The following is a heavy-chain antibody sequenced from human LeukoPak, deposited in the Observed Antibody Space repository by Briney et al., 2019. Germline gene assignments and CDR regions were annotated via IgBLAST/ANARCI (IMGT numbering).Heavy chain of an antibody. CDR3: ARDRRYGSSQGGFDY. CDR1: GYTFTGYY. Sequence: ASVKVPCKASGYTFTGYYMHWVRQAPGQGLEWMGWINPNSGGTNYAQKFQGRVTMTRDTSISTAYMELSRLRSDDTAVYYCARDRRYGSSQGGFDYWGQGTLVTVSS. V-gene: IGHV1-2*02. J-gene: IGHJ4*02. D-gene: IGHD6-13*01. CDR2: INPNSGGT.